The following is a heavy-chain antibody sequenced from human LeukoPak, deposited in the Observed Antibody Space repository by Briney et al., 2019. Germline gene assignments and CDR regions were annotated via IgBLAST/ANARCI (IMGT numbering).Heavy chain of an antibody. CDR2: INEDGSQK. J-gene: IGHJ4*02. V-gene: IGHV3-7*01. CDR3: SKRLDY. CDR1: GFSFSGFW. Sequence: GGSLRLSCAASGFSFSGFWMDWVRQAPGKGMEWVANINEDGSQKYYTDSVKGRFTISRHNARNSLYLYMNNLRADHTAIYYCSKRLDYLGQGALVTVSS.